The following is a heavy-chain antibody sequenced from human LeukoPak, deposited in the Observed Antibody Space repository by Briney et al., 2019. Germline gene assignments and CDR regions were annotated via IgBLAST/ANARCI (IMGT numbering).Heavy chain of an antibody. Sequence: GGSLRLSCAASGFNVSRNYMSWVRRAPGKGLEWVSVLYTGGNTYYADSVKGRSTISRDNSENMLYLQMNSLRVEDTAVYYCARQGYCSGGTCLLFDYWGQGTLVTVSS. J-gene: IGHJ4*02. V-gene: IGHV3-53*01. CDR2: LYTGGNT. CDR1: GFNVSRNY. CDR3: ARQGYCSGGTCLLFDY. D-gene: IGHD2-15*01.